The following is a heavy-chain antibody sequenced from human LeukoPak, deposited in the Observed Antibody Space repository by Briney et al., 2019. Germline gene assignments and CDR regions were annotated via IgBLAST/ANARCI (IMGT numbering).Heavy chain of an antibody. V-gene: IGHV3-7*01. CDR1: GCTFISYW. CDR2: INQDGSEN. J-gene: IGHJ4*02. Sequence: GWSLRLSFAASGCTFISYWRSWVRQAPGKGLDWVANINQDGSENYYVDSVKAGFTISRDNAKNSLYLQMNRLRAEDTAVYYCARESFWGQGTLVTVSS. CDR3: ARESF.